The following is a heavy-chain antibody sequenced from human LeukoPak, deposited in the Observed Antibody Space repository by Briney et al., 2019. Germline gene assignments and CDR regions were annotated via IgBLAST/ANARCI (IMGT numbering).Heavy chain of an antibody. D-gene: IGHD2-2*01. CDR1: GFTLSSYA. CDR3: AKYCSSTSAYFYYMDV. J-gene: IGHJ6*03. CDR2: ISGSGGST. Sequence: PGGSLRLSCAASGFTLSSYAMSWVRQAPGKGLEWVSAISGSGGSTYYAASVKGRFAISRDNSRNTLYLQMSSLRAEDTAVYYCAKYCSSTSAYFYYMDVWGKGTTVTVSS. V-gene: IGHV3-23*01.